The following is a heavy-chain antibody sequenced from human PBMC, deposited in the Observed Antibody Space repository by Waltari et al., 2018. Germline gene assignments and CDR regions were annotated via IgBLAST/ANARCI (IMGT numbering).Heavy chain of an antibody. CDR3: ARAPYDFWSGYPYYFDY. J-gene: IGHJ4*02. CDR2: IYYSGST. CDR1: GGSISSSSYY. Sequence: QLQLQESGPGLVKPSETLSLTCTVSGGSISSSSYYWGGIRQPPGKGLEWIGSIYYSGSTYYNPSLKSRVTISVDTSKNQFSLKLSSVTAADTAVYYCARAPYDFWSGYPYYFDYWGQGTLVTVSS. D-gene: IGHD3-3*01. V-gene: IGHV4-39*07.